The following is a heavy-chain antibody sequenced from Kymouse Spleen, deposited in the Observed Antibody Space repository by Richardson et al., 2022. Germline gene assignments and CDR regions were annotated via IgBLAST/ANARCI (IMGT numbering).Heavy chain of an antibody. V-gene: IGHV3-15*01. Sequence: EVQLVESGGGLVKPGGSLRLSCAASGFTFSNAWMSWVRQAPGKGLEWVGRIKSKTDGGTTDYAAPVKGRFTISRDDSKNTLYLQMNSLKTEDTAVYYCTTYDILTGYYPSYYYYGMDVWGQGTTVTVSS. CDR1: GFTFSNAW. CDR2: IKSKTDGGTT. CDR3: TTYDILTGYYPSYYYYGMDV. J-gene: IGHJ6*02. D-gene: IGHD3-9*01.